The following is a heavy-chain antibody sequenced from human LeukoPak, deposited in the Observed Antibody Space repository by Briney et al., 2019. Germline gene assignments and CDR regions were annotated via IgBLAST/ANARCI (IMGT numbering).Heavy chain of an antibody. J-gene: IGHJ4*02. Sequence: ASVKVSCKASGYTFTGYYMHWVRQAPGQGLEWMGWINPNSGGTNYAQKFQGWVTMTRDTSISTAYMELCSLRSEDTAVYYCAALPAEWELRSYYFDYWGQGTLVTVSS. D-gene: IGHD1-26*01. CDR3: AALPAEWELRSYYFDY. CDR2: INPNSGGT. V-gene: IGHV1-2*04. CDR1: GYTFTGYY.